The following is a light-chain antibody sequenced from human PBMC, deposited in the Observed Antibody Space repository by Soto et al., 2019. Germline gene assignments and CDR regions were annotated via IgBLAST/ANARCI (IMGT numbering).Light chain of an antibody. CDR2: DAS. V-gene: IGKV3-11*01. J-gene: IGKJ5*01. CDR1: QSVDND. Sequence: EIVMTQSPATLSVSPGDRATLSCRASQSVDNDLAWYQQKPGQPPRLLIYDASNRATGIPARFSGSGSGTDFTLTISSLEPEDFAVYYCQQRSNWPITFGQGTRLEIK. CDR3: QQRSNWPIT.